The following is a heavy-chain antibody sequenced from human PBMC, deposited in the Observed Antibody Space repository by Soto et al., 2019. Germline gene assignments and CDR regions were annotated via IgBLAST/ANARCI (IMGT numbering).Heavy chain of an antibody. CDR3: ARVSVVAAAAFDY. CDR1: GFTFSSYS. D-gene: IGHD6-13*01. J-gene: IGHJ4*02. Sequence: VQLVESGGGLVQPGGSLRLSCAASGFTFSSYSMNWVRQAPGKGLEWVSYISSSSSTIYYADSVKGRFTISRDNAKNSLYMQMNSLRAEDTAVYYCARVSVVAAAAFDYWGQGTLVTVSS. CDR2: ISSSSSTI. V-gene: IGHV3-48*01.